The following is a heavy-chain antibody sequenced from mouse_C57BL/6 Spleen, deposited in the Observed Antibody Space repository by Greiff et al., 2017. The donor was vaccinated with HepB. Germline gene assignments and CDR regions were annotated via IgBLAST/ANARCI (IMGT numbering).Heavy chain of an antibody. Sequence: VQLQQSGAELAKPGASVKLSCKASGYTFTSYWMHWVKQRPGQGLEWIGYINPSSGDTKYNQKFKEKATLTADKSSSTAYMQLSSMTYEDSAVYYGGRATVAHDAMDYWGQGTSVTVSS. D-gene: IGHD1-1*01. V-gene: IGHV1-7*01. CDR3: GRATVAHDAMDY. J-gene: IGHJ4*01. CDR2: INPSSGDT. CDR1: GYTFTSYW.